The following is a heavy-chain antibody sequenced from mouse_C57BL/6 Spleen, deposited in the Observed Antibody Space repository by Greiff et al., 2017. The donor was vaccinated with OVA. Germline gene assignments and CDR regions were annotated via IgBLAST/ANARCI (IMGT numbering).Heavy chain of an antibody. CDR1: GYTFTSYW. Sequence: QVQLKQPGAELVKPGASVKLSCKASGYTFTSYWMQWVKQRPGQGLEWIGEIDPSDSYTNYNQKFKGKAPLTVDTSSSTAYMQLSSLTSEDSAVYYCARGRDDCGSSYAYAMDYWGQGTSVTVSA. D-gene: IGHD1-1*01. V-gene: IGHV1-50*01. CDR2: IDPSDSYT. CDR3: ARGRDDCGSSYAYAMDY. J-gene: IGHJ4*01.